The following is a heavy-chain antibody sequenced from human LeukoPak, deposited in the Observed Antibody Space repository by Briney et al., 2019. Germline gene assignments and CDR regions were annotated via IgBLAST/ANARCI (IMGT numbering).Heavy chain of an antibody. D-gene: IGHD2-2*01. V-gene: IGHV1-18*01. CDR3: ARTDIVVVPAATGDY. CDR2: ISAYNGNT. Sequence: VASVKVSCKASGYTLTSYGISWVRQAPGQGLEWMGWISAYNGNTNYAQKLQGRVTMTTDTSTSTAYMELRSLRSDDTAVYYCARTDIVVVPAATGDYWGQGTLVTVSS. CDR1: GYTLTSYG. J-gene: IGHJ4*02.